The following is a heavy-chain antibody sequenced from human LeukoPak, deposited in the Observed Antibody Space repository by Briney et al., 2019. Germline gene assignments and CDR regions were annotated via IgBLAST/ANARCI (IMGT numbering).Heavy chain of an antibody. CDR1: GGSLGIYY. CDR2: IYTSGST. J-gene: IGHJ4*02. V-gene: IGHV4-4*07. CDR3: ARVSVDYFDY. D-gene: IGHD2-2*01. Sequence: SETLSLTCTISGGSLGIYYWSWIRQPAGKGLEWIGRIYTSGSTNYNPSLKSRVTMSVDTSKNQFSLKLSSVTAADTAVYYCARVSVDYFDYWGQGTLVTVSS.